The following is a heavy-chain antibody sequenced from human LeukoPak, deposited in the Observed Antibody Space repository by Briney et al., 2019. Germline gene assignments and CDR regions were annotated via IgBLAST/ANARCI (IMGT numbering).Heavy chain of an antibody. V-gene: IGHV3-53*01. D-gene: IGHD3-10*01. CDR3: AKSSLYYGSGSLDY. J-gene: IGHJ4*02. CDR2: IYSGGTT. CDR1: GFTVSNNY. Sequence: GGSLRLSCAASGFTVSNNYMSWVRQAPGKGLEWVPVIYSGGTTYYADSVKGRFTISRDNSKNTLYLQMNSLRAEDTAVYYCAKSSLYYGSGSLDYWGQGTLVTVSS.